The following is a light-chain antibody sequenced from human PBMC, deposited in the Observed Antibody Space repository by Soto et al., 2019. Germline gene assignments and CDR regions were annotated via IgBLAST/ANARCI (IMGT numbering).Light chain of an antibody. CDR3: QKYYAALST. CDR1: QGISNS. J-gene: IGKJ3*01. V-gene: IGKV1-27*01. Sequence: DIQMTQSPSSLSASVGDRVTITCRASQGISNSLAWYQQKPGKVPKLLIYAASTLQSGVPSRFSGSGSGTDFTLTISSLQPEDAATYYCQKYYAALSTFGPGTRVDIK. CDR2: AAS.